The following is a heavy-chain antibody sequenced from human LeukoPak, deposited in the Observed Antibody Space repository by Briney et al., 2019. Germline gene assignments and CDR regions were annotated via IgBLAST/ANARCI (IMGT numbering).Heavy chain of an antibody. V-gene: IGHV1-2*02. CDR2: INPNSGGT. CDR3: ATGEDQYSNYGYYYYGMDV. Sequence: GASVKVSCKASGYTFTGYYMHWVRQAPGQGLEWMGWINPNSGGTNYAQKFQGRVTMTRDTSISTAYMELSRLRSDDTAAYYCATGEDQYSNYGYYYYGMDVWGQGTTVTVSS. J-gene: IGHJ6*02. D-gene: IGHD4-11*01. CDR1: GYTFTGYY.